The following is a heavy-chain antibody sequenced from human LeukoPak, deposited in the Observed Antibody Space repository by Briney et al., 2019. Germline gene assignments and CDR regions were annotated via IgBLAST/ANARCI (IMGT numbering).Heavy chain of an antibody. J-gene: IGHJ4*02. D-gene: IGHD5-18*01. CDR1: GGTFSSYA. CDR2: IIPIFGIA. Sequence: SVKVSCKASGGTFSSYAISWVRQAPGQGLEWMGRIIPIFGIANYAQKFQGRVTITADKSTSTAYMELSSLRSEDTAVYYCARESGYSYGYFDYWGQGTLVTVSS. CDR3: ARESGYSYGYFDY. V-gene: IGHV1-69*04.